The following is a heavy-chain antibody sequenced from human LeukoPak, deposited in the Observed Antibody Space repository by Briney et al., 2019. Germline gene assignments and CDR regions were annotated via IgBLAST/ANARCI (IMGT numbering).Heavy chain of an antibody. Sequence: SETLSLTCAVSGFSIRSPYYWGWIRQPPGKGLEWIGSVHHSGYTHYNPSLKSRVTISIDTSNNQFSLKLKLNSVTAADTAVYYCARGGSGNYWDFDYWGQGTLVTVSS. CDR1: GFSIRSPYY. V-gene: IGHV4-38-2*01. CDR3: ARGGSGNYWDFDY. D-gene: IGHD3-10*01. J-gene: IGHJ4*02. CDR2: VHHSGYT.